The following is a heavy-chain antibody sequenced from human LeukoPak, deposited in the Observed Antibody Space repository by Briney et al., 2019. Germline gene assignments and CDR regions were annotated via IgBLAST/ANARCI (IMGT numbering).Heavy chain of an antibody. CDR1: GFTFDDYA. J-gene: IGHJ6*02. CDR3: AKEGGATIFGVVTSGYGMDV. V-gene: IGHV3-9*01. Sequence: PGRSLRLSCAASGFTFDDYAMHWVRQAPGKGLEWVSGISWNSGSIGYADSVKGRFTISRDNAKNSLYLQMNSLRAEDTALYYCAKEGGATIFGVVTSGYGMDVWGQGTTVTVSS. CDR2: ISWNSGSI. D-gene: IGHD3-3*01.